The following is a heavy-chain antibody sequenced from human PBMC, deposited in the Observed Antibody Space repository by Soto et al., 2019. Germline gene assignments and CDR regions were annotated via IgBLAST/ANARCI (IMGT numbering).Heavy chain of an antibody. D-gene: IGHD1-26*01. Sequence: QVQLVQSGAEVKKPGASVKVSCKDSGYTLTRHDINWVRHTTGQGLEWMGWMNPNSGNTVYAQKFQGRVTTTTNTSIRTAYMERTRLRSKETVMYFCATEAHSGSSDYWGQGARVTVSS. CDR1: GYTLTRHD. J-gene: IGHJ4*02. CDR2: MNPNSGNT. CDR3: ATEAHSGSSDY. V-gene: IGHV1-8*03.